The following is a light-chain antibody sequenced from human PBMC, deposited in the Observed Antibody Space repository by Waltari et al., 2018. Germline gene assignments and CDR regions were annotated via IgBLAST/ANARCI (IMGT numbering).Light chain of an antibody. V-gene: IGLV1-44*01. J-gene: IGLJ2*01. CDR2: SNR. CDR3: ASWDYCLNGVV. CDR1: SANYDSHP. Sequence: QPVVTQPPSASGNPGQRDTIACSGGSANYDSHPVYRYQQLPGRAPKLLIYSNRHRPSGVPYRFSAATSGRSASLVISGRQSDDEDNYYCASWDYCLNGVVYGGGTKLTVL.